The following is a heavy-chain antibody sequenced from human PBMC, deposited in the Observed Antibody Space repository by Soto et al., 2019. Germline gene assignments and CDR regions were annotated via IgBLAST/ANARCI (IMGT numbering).Heavy chain of an antibody. J-gene: IGHJ4*02. CDR1: GFTFNSYG. Sequence: PGGSLRLSCVASGFTFNSYGMHWVRQAPGKGLEWVAVISYDGSNKYYADSVKGRFTISRDNSKNTLYLQMSSLSADDTAVYYCVKSRGGNNFDFFDWGQGALVTVSS. CDR2: ISYDGSNK. V-gene: IGHV3-30*18. CDR3: VKSRGGNNFDFFD. D-gene: IGHD5-12*01.